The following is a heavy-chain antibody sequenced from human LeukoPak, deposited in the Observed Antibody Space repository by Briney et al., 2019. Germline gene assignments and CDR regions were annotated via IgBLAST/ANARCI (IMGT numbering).Heavy chain of an antibody. CDR2: IRYDGSNK. V-gene: IGHV3-30*02. Sequence: GGSLRLSCAASGFTFSSYGMHWVRQAPGKGLEWVAFIRYDGSNKYYADSVKGRFTISRDNSKNTLYLQMNSLRAEDTAVYYCSTYYDILTGYPDFDYWGQGTLVTVSS. J-gene: IGHJ4*02. CDR1: GFTFSSYG. D-gene: IGHD3-9*01. CDR3: STYYDILTGYPDFDY.